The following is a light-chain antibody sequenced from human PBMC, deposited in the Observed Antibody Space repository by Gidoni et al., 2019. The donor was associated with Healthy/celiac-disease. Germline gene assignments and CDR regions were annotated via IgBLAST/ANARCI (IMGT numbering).Light chain of an antibody. CDR1: QGISSY. Sequence: EIQLTRSQSFLSASVGDKVTITCRASQGISSYLAWYQQKQVKAPKLLIYAASTLQSGVQSRFSGSGSGTEFTLTISSLQPEDFATYYCQQLNSYPLTFGQGTKVEIK. CDR2: AAS. CDR3: QQLNSYPLT. J-gene: IGKJ1*01. V-gene: IGKV1-9*01.